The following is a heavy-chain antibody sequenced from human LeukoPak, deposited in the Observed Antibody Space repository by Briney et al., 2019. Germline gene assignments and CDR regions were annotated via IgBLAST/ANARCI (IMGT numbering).Heavy chain of an antibody. Sequence: GGSLRLSCAASGFTFSSYAMSWVRQAPGKGLEWVSVIYSGGSTYYADSVKGRFTISRDNSKNTLYLQMNSLRAEDTAVYYCASAPFYDSSGYYHDAFDIWGQGTMVTVSS. CDR1: GFTFSSYA. V-gene: IGHV3-53*01. J-gene: IGHJ3*02. CDR2: IYSGGST. D-gene: IGHD3-22*01. CDR3: ASAPFYDSSGYYHDAFDI.